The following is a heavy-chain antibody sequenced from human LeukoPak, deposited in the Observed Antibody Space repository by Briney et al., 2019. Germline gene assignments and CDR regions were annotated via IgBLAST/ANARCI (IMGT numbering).Heavy chain of an antibody. CDR1: GSTFSSYA. Sequence: GGSLRLSCAASGSTFSSYAMSWVRQAPGKGLEWVSAISGSGGSTYYADSVKGRFTISRDNSKNTLYLQMNSLRAEDTAVYYCAKDDIVVVPAARFDPWGQGTLVTVSS. CDR2: ISGSGGST. V-gene: IGHV3-23*01. CDR3: AKDDIVVVPAARFDP. D-gene: IGHD2-2*01. J-gene: IGHJ5*02.